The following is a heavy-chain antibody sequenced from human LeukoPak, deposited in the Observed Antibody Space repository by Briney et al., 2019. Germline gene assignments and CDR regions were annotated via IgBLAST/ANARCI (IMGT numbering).Heavy chain of an antibody. CDR1: GFTFSSYG. CDR2: ISYDGSNK. V-gene: IGHV3-30*18. CDR3: AKGGYSGYESDY. J-gene: IGHJ4*02. Sequence: GSXRLXXAXSGFTFSSYGMHGVRQAPGKGLEXXXVISYDGSNKYYADSVKGRFTISRDNSKNTLYLQMNSLRAEDTAVYYCAKGGYSGYESDYWGQGTLVTVSS. D-gene: IGHD5-12*01.